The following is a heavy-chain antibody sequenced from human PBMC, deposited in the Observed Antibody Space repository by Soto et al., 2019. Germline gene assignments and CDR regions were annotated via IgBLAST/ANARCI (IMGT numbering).Heavy chain of an antibody. V-gene: IGHV3-23*01. J-gene: IGHJ4*02. D-gene: IGHD3-16*02. CDR1: GFTFSSHA. Sequence: PVGLLRLSCAAAGFTFSSHAMSWVSKAPGKGLEWVSAISGSGGSTYYADSVKGRFTISRDNSKNTLYLQMNSLRAEDTAVYYCAKVTRGARLGWELSLSLSYWGQGTLVTVSS. CDR2: ISGSGGST. CDR3: AKVTRGARLGWELSLSLSY.